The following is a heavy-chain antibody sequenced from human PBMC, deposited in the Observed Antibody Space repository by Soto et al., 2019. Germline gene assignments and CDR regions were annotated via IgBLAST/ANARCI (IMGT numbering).Heavy chain of an antibody. CDR2: ILYDGTSK. CDR3: ASERSYGWFQFDY. Sequence: PGGSLRLSCAASGFTFSRDYAMHWVRQAPGKGLEWVAVILYDGTSKYNADSVKGRFTISRDNSKNTLYLHMSSLSAEDTAVYYCASERSYGWFQFDYWGQGTLVTVSS. D-gene: IGHD5-18*01. V-gene: IGHV3-30*04. CDR1: GFTFSRDYA. J-gene: IGHJ4*02.